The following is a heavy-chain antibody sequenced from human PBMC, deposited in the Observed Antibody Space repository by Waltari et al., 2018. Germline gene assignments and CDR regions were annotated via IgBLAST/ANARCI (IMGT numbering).Heavy chain of an antibody. Sequence: QVQLVESGGGVVQPGGSLRLSCAASGFTFSSYGMHWVRQAPGKGLEWVAFIRYDGSNKYYADFVKGLFTSSRDNSKNTPYLQMNSLRAEDTAVYYCAQTARGVDYWGQGTLVTVSS. D-gene: IGHD6-6*01. CDR1: GFTFSSYG. CDR3: AQTARGVDY. J-gene: IGHJ4*02. CDR2: IRYDGSNK. V-gene: IGHV3-30*02.